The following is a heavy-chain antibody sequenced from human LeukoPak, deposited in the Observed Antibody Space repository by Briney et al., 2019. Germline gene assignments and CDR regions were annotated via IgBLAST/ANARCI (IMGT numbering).Heavy chain of an antibody. CDR2: IYYSGST. CDR3: ARDYDILTGYRPHWYFDL. CDR1: GGSISSGGYY. J-gene: IGHJ2*01. D-gene: IGHD3-9*01. Sequence: PSETLSLTCTVSGGSISSGGYYWSWIRQPPGKGLEWIGSIYYSGSTYYDPSLKSRVTISVDTSKNQFSLKLSSVTAADTAVYYCARDYDILTGYRPHWYFDLWGRGTLVTVSS. V-gene: IGHV4-39*07.